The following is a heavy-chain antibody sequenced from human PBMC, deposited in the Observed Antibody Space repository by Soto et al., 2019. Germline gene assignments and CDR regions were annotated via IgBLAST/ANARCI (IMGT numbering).Heavy chain of an antibody. J-gene: IGHJ6*02. Sequence: SETLSLTCTVSGGSVSSGSYYWSWIRQPPGKGLEWIGYIYYSGSTNYNPSLKSRVTISVDTSKNQFSLKLSSVTAADTAVYYCARVANVYYGMDVWGQGTTVTVSS. V-gene: IGHV4-61*01. CDR3: ARVANVYYGMDV. CDR2: IYYSGST. CDR1: GGSVSSGSYY.